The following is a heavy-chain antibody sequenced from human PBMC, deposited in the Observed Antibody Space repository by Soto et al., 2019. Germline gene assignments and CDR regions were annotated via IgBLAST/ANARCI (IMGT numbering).Heavy chain of an antibody. CDR2: ISGSGGST. CDR1: GFTFSSYA. D-gene: IGHD3-22*01. Sequence: PGGSLRLSCAASGFTFSSYAMSWVRQAPGKGLEWVSAISGSGGSTYYADSVKGRFTISRDNSKNTLYLQMNSLRAEDTAVYYCAKKYGDYYDSSGSHHWGQGTLVTVSS. V-gene: IGHV3-23*01. CDR3: AKKYGDYYDSSGSHH. J-gene: IGHJ4*02.